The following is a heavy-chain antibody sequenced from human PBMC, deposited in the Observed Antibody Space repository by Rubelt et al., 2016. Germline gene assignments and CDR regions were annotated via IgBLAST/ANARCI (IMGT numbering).Heavy chain of an antibody. Sequence: SVKVSCKASGYTFTGYYMHWVRQAPGQGLEWMGWINPNSGGTNYAQKFQGRVTMTRDTSISTAYMELSRLRSDDTAVYYCASTYCSGGSCHADWLVYYYGMDVWGQGTTVSVSS. J-gene: IGHJ6*02. D-gene: IGHD2-15*01. V-gene: IGHV1-2*02. CDR2: INPNSGGT. CDR1: GYTFTGYY. CDR3: ASTYCSGGSCHADWLVYYYGMDV.